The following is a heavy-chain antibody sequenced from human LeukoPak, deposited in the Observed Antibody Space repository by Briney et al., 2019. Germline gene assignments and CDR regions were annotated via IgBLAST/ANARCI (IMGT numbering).Heavy chain of an antibody. CDR2: IKSKTDGGTT. V-gene: IGHV3-15*01. Sequence: GGSLRLSCAASGFTFSNAWMSWVRQAPGKGLEWVGRIKSKTDGGTTDYAAPVKGRFTISRDDSKDTLYLQMNSLKTEDTAVYYCTTDPGHHIWFGAPYYSYMDVWDKGTTVTISS. CDR1: GFTFSNAW. CDR3: TTDPGHHIWFGAPYYSYMDV. D-gene: IGHD3-10*01. J-gene: IGHJ6*03.